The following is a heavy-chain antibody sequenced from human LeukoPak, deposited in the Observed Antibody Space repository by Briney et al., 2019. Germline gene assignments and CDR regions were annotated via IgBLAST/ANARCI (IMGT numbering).Heavy chain of an antibody. Sequence: PSETLSLTCTVSGGSISGSSYYWGWIRQPPGKGLEWIGSIYYSGSTYYNPSLKSRVTISVDTSKNQFSLKLSSVTAADTAVYYCARDVRGSSGRYYYYMDVWGKGTTVTVSS. CDR3: ARDVRGSSGRYYYYMDV. CDR1: GGSISGSSYY. J-gene: IGHJ6*03. CDR2: IYYSGST. V-gene: IGHV4-39*07. D-gene: IGHD3-22*01.